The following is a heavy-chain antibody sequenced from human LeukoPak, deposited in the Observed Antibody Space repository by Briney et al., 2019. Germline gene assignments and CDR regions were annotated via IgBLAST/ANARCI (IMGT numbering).Heavy chain of an antibody. D-gene: IGHD6-19*01. Sequence: GGSLRLSCAASGFTFSSYAMSWFRQAPGKGLEWVSAISGSGGSTYYADSVKGRFTISRDNSKNTLYLQMNSLRAEDTAVYYCAKDSDPDIAVAGIAYQHWGQGTLVTVSS. V-gene: IGHV3-23*01. J-gene: IGHJ1*01. CDR3: AKDSDPDIAVAGIAYQH. CDR2: ISGSGGST. CDR1: GFTFSSYA.